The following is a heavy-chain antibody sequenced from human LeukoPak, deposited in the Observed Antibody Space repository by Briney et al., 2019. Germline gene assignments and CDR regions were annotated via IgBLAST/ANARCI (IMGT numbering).Heavy chain of an antibody. CDR2: IYYSGST. J-gene: IGHJ3*02. V-gene: IGHV4-59*01. D-gene: IGHD3-3*01. CDR1: GGSISSYY. CDR3: ARASTIFGVVISAFDI. Sequence: SETLSLTCTVSGGSISSYYWSWIRQPPGKGLEWIGYIYYSGSTNYNPSLKSRVTISIDTSKNQFSLKLSSVTAADTAVYYCARASTIFGVVISAFDIWGQGTMVTVSS.